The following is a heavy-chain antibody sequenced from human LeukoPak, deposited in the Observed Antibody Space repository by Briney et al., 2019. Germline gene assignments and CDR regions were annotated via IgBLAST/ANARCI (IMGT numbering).Heavy chain of an antibody. CDR1: GFTFSSYS. J-gene: IGHJ4*02. Sequence: RAGGSLRLSCAASGFTFSSYSMNWVRQAPGKGPEWVSSISSSSSYIYYADSVKGRFTISRDNAKNSLYLQMSSLRAEDTAIYYCARVYSSGWSLPFEYWGQGTLVTVSS. D-gene: IGHD6-19*01. CDR3: ARVYSSGWSLPFEY. V-gene: IGHV3-21*01. CDR2: ISSSSSYI.